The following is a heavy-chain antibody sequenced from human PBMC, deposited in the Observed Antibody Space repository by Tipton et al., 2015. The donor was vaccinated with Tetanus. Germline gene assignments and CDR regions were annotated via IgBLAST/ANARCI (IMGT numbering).Heavy chain of an antibody. CDR3: ARDYSNKGLDV. CDR2: IDITGFYI. CDR1: GFPFNTYT. Sequence: SLRLSCAASGFPFNTYTIHWVRQAPGKGLEWVSSIDITGFYIYYADSVKGRFIISRDNAKNSLYLQMSSLKAEDTAVYYCARDYSNKGLDVWGQGTTVTVSS. V-gene: IGHV3-21*04. J-gene: IGHJ6*02. D-gene: IGHD4-11*01.